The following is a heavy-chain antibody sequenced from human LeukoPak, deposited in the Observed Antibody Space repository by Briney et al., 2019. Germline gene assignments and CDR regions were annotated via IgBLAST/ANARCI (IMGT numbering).Heavy chain of an antibody. J-gene: IGHJ4*02. Sequence: GGSLRLSCAASGFTFSSYGMHWVRQAPGKGLEWVAFIRYDGSNKYYTDSVKGRFTISRDNARNSLCLQMNSLRAEDTAVYYCALGYSSGWYYDYWGQGTLVTVSS. CDR3: ALGYSSGWYYDY. CDR1: GFTFSSYG. CDR2: IRYDGSNK. D-gene: IGHD6-19*01. V-gene: IGHV3-30*02.